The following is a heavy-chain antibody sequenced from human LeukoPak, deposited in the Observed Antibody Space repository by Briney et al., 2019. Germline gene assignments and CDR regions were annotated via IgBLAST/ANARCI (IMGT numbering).Heavy chain of an antibody. CDR3: ARDQGDYVWGSYPADY. CDR2: IISISSYI. Sequence: GESLRLSCAASGFTFSSYSMNWVRQAQRKGLEWVSSIISISSYIYYADSVKGRFTISRDNPKNSLYLQRNSLRAEDTAVYYCARDQGDYVWGSYPADYWGQGTLVTVSS. J-gene: IGHJ4*02. D-gene: IGHD3-16*02. V-gene: IGHV3-21*01. CDR1: GFTFSSYS.